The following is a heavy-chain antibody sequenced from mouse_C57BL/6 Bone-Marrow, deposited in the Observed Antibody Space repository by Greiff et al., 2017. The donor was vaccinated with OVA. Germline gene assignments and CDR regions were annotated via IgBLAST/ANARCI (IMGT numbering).Heavy chain of an antibody. V-gene: IGHV1-52*01. CDR1: GYTFTSYW. J-gene: IGHJ2*01. Sequence: QVQLQQPGAELVRPGSSVKLSCKASGYTFTSYWMHWVKQRPIQGLEWIGNIDPSDSETHYNQKFKDKATLTVDKSSSTAYMQLSSLTSEDSAVYYCARLGIYYGNYGYWGQGTTLTVSS. CDR3: ARLGIYYGNYGY. CDR2: IDPSDSET. D-gene: IGHD2-1*01.